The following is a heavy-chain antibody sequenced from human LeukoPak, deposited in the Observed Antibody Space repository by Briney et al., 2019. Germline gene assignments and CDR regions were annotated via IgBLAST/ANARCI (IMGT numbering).Heavy chain of an antibody. CDR3: ARARGYCSSTSCRPFSDY. Sequence: GGSLRLSCAASGFTFSSYWMHWVRQAPGKGLVWVSRINSDGSSTSYADSVKGRFTISRDNAKNTLYLQMNSLRAEDTAVYYCARARGYCSSTSCRPFSDYWGQGTLVTVSS. V-gene: IGHV3-74*01. CDR2: INSDGSST. J-gene: IGHJ4*02. CDR1: GFTFSSYW. D-gene: IGHD2-2*01.